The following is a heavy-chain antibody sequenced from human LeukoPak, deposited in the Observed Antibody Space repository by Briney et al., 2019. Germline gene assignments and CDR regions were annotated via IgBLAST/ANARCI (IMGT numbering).Heavy chain of an antibody. V-gene: IGHV4-59*01. CDR1: GGSISSYY. CDR3: ARGPFYCSNGVCYPSLYSMDV. D-gene: IGHD2-8*01. J-gene: IGHJ6*02. CDR2: IYYSGST. Sequence: SETLSLTCTVSGGSISSYYWSWIRQPPGKGLEWIGYIYYSGSTNYNPSLKSRVTISVDTSKNQFSLKLSSVTAADTAVYYCARGPFYCSNGVCYPSLYSMDVWGQGTTVTVSS.